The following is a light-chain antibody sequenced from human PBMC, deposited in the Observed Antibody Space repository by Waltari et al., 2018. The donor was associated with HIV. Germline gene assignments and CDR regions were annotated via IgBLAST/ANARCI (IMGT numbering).Light chain of an antibody. CDR2: RDS. CDR1: NIGSNN. CDR3: QVWDSSTHVV. Sequence: SYELTQPLSVSVALGQTARITCGGNNIGSNNGHWYQQKPGQAPVLVIYRDSNRPSGIPERFSGSNSGNTATLTISRAQAGDEADYYCQVWDSSTHVVFGGGTKLTVL. V-gene: IGLV3-9*01. J-gene: IGLJ2*01.